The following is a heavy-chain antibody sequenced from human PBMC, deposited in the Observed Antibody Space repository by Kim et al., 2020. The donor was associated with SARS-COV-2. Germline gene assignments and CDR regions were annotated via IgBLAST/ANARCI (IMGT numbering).Heavy chain of an antibody. CDR2: ITNSGGST. CDR1: GFTFSDSA. D-gene: IGHD1-26*01. V-gene: IGHV3-23*01. Sequence: GGSLRLSCAASGFTFSDSAMSWVRQAPGKGLQWVSSITNSGGSTFYADSVKGRFTISRDNSKNTLYLQINSLRAEDTAIFYCAKHGPGGWLDPWGQGTLVTVSS. J-gene: IGHJ5*02. CDR3: AKHGPGGWLDP.